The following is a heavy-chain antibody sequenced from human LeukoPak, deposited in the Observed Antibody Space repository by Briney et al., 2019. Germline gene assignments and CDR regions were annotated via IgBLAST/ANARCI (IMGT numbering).Heavy chain of an antibody. V-gene: IGHV1-46*01. CDR1: GYTFTNYA. J-gene: IGHJ3*02. D-gene: IGHD3-22*01. Sequence: ASVKVSCKASGYTFTNYAISWVRQAPGQGPEWMGAINPNGGSTSYAQKFQGRVTMTRDTSTTTVYMDLSSLRSEDTAVYYCARGYASSAYSIWGQGTRVTVSS. CDR3: ARGYASSAYSI. CDR2: INPNGGST.